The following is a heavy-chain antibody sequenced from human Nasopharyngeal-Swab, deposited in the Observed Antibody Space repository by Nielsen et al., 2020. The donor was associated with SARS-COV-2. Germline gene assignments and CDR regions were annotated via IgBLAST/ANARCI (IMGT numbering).Heavy chain of an antibody. CDR1: GYTFTGYY. J-gene: IGHJ4*02. V-gene: IGHV1-46*01. Sequence: ASVKVSCKASGYTFTGYYMHWVRQAPGQGLEWMGIINPSGGSTSYAQKFQGRVTMTRDTSTSTVYMELSSLRSEDTAVYYCASSLGEFQAADYWGQGTLVTVSS. D-gene: IGHD3-16*01. CDR3: ASSLGEFQAADY. CDR2: INPSGGST.